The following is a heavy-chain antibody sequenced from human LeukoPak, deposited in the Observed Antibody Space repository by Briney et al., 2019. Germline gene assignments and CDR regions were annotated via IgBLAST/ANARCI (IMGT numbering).Heavy chain of an antibody. CDR2: VYYSGST. D-gene: IGHD2/OR15-2a*01. J-gene: IGHJ4*02. V-gene: IGHV4-59*02. CDR3: AGHHPRNTVDF. Sequence: PSETLSLTCTVSGGSVSGYYWSWIRQPPGKGLEWIGYVYYSGSTNYNPSLQSRVTISVDTSKNQFSLGLTSVTAADTAVYYCAGHHPRNTVDFWGQGTLVTVSS. CDR1: GGSVSGYY.